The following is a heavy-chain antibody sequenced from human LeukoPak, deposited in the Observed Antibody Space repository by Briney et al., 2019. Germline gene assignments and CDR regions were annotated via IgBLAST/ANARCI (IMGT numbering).Heavy chain of an antibody. D-gene: IGHD6-13*01. CDR2: ISYDGSNK. CDR3: AKEPRGYFDFEH. Sequence: GRSLRLSCAASGFXXSXNGXXXVXXXXXXXXDXVAAISYDGSNKXYADSVKGRFTISGDNSKNTLILQMNSLRAEDTAVYYCAKEPRGYFDFEHWGQGTLVTVSS. V-gene: IGHV3-30*18. CDR1: GFXXSXNG. J-gene: IGHJ4*02.